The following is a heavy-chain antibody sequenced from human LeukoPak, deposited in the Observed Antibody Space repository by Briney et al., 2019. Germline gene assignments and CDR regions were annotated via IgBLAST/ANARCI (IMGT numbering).Heavy chain of an antibody. CDR3: ARDQSEDNWNYPTWYFDL. J-gene: IGHJ2*01. CDR1: GYTFTSYG. V-gene: IGHV1-18*01. D-gene: IGHD1-7*01. CDR2: VSAYNGNT. Sequence: VASVKVSCKASGYTFTSYGISWVRQAPGQGLEWMGWVSAYNGNTNYAQKLQGRVTMTTDTSTSTAYMELRSLRSEDTAVYYCARDQSEDNWNYPTWYFDLWGRGTLVTVSS.